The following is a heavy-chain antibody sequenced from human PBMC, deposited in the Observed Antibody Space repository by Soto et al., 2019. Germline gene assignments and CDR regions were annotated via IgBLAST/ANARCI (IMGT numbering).Heavy chain of an antibody. CDR3: AKGTGYCSGGSCYPTPYYYGMDV. CDR2: ISYDGSNK. V-gene: IGHV3-30*18. CDR1: GFTFSSYG. D-gene: IGHD2-15*01. J-gene: IGHJ6*02. Sequence: GGSLRLSCAASGFTFSSYGMHWVRQAPGKGLEWVAVISYDGSNKYYADSVKGRFTISRDNSKNTLYLQMNSLRAEDTAVYYCAKGTGYCSGGSCYPTPYYYGMDVWGQGTTVTVSS.